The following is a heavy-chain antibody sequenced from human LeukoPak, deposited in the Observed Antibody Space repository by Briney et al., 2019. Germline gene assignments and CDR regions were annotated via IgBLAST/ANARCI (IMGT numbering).Heavy chain of an antibody. D-gene: IGHD5-18*01. CDR3: ARSRGYSYGYPLFDY. CDR2: IYYSGST. J-gene: IGHJ4*02. CDR1: GGSISSSSYY. V-gene: IGHV4-39*01. Sequence: PSETLSLTCTVSGGSISSSSYYWGWLRQPPGKGLEWIGSIYYSGSTYYNPSLKSRVTISVDTSKNQYSLKLSSVTAADTAVYYCARSRGYSYGYPLFDYWGQGTLVTVSS.